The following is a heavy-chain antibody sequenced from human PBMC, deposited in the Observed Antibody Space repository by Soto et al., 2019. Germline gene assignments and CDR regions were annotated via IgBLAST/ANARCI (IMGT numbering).Heavy chain of an antibody. J-gene: IGHJ4*02. CDR1: VFTFSTLS. CDR2: ISYDWSEN. CDR3: EKNLIYVPSRCNEFDY. Sequence: GLSXRLSGSASVFTFSTLSVRLLGQAPGKGLEFVALISYDWSENYYADSVNGRFTISRDNSKKTLYLQMNSLRPEDTAVYYCEKNLIYVPSRCNEFDYWGQGTLVTVSS. V-gene: IGHV3-30*18. D-gene: IGHD1-1*01.